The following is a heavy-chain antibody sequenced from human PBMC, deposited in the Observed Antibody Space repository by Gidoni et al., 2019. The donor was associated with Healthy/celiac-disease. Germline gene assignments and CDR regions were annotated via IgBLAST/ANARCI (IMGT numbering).Heavy chain of an antibody. CDR1: GLTFSDYY. D-gene: IGHD3-3*01. CDR2: ISSSGSTI. V-gene: IGHV3-11*01. Sequence: QVQLVESGGGLVKPGGSRRLSCAASGLTFSDYYMRWIRQAPGKGLVCVSYISSSGSTIYYADSVKGRFTISRDNAKNSLYLQMNSLRAEDTAVYYCARGFLHYDFWSGLPNWGQGTLVTVSS. J-gene: IGHJ4*02. CDR3: ARGFLHYDFWSGLPN.